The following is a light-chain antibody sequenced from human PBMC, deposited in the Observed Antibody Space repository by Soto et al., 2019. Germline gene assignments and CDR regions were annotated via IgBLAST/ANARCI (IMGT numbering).Light chain of an antibody. CDR3: QQYNNWPPYN. V-gene: IGKV3-15*01. Sequence: EIVMTQSPANLSVSPGERATLSCRASQSVGSGLSWYQQKPDQAPRLLIYGASTRATGIPARFSGSGSGTEFTLTINSLQSEDYAVYYCQQYNNWPPYNFGQGTK. CDR2: GAS. J-gene: IGKJ2*01. CDR1: QSVGSG.